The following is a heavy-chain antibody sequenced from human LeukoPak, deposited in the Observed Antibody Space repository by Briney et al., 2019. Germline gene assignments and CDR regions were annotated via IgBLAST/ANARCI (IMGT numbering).Heavy chain of an antibody. Sequence: ASVKVSCKVSGYTLTELSMHWVRQAPGKGLEWMGGFDPEDGETIYAQKFQGRVTMTEDTSTDTAYMELSSLRSEDTAVYYCATVLVRTIFGVVIEYYMDVWGKGTTVTVSS. CDR1: GYTLTELS. J-gene: IGHJ6*03. CDR3: ATVLVRTIFGVVIEYYMDV. CDR2: FDPEDGET. D-gene: IGHD3-3*01. V-gene: IGHV1-24*01.